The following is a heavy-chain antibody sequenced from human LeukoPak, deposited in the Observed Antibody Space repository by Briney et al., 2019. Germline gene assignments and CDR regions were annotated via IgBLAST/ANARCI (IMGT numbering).Heavy chain of an antibody. Sequence: GASVKVSCKASGYTFTSYGISWVRQAPGQGLAWMGWISAYNGNTNYAQKLQGRVTMTTDTSTSTAYMELRSLRSDDTAVYYCARATYYYDSSGPENFDYWGQGTLVTVSS. J-gene: IGHJ4*02. V-gene: IGHV1-18*01. CDR3: ARATYYYDSSGPENFDY. CDR1: GYTFTSYG. CDR2: ISAYNGNT. D-gene: IGHD3-22*01.